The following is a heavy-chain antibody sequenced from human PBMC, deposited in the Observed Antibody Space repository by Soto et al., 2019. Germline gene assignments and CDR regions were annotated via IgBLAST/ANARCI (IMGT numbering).Heavy chain of an antibody. Sequence: QVQLVQSGAEVKKPGASVKVSCKASGYTFTSYGITWVRQAPGQGLEWMRWISAYNGKTNYAQKLQGRVTMTTDTSPSTAYTERRRLRSDEPAVYYWARESSSSCPAHWGPGTLVTVSS. J-gene: IGHJ4*02. CDR1: GYTFTSYG. CDR3: ARESSSSCPAH. V-gene: IGHV1-18*01. D-gene: IGHD6-13*01. CDR2: ISAYNGKT.